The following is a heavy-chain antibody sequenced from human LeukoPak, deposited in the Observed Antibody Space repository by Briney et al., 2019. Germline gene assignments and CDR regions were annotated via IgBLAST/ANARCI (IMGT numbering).Heavy chain of an antibody. CDR2: INPNRGDT. D-gene: IGHD6-19*01. CDR1: GYTFIDYY. CDR3: ARNPDEHWLDESENWYFDL. V-gene: IGHV1-2*06. Sequence: ASVKVTCKASGYTFIDYYLHWLRQAPGQGLEWMGRINPNRGDTKPAQKFQGRVTMTRDTSISVAYMELSSLQSDDTAVYYCARNPDEHWLDESENWYFDLWGSGTLVTVSS. J-gene: IGHJ2*01.